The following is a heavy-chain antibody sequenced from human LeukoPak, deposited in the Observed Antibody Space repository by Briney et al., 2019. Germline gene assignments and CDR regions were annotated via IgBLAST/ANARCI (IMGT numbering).Heavy chain of an antibody. CDR1: GFTFSSYE. Sequence: GGSLRLSCAASGFTFSSYEMSWVRQAPGKGLEWVSYISSSGSTVYYADSVKGRFTISTDNAKNSLYLQMNSLRAEDTAMYYCARGSSGDYYYYYMDVWGKGTTVTVSS. CDR2: ISSSGSTV. D-gene: IGHD2-15*01. V-gene: IGHV3-48*03. J-gene: IGHJ6*03. CDR3: ARGSSGDYYYYYMDV.